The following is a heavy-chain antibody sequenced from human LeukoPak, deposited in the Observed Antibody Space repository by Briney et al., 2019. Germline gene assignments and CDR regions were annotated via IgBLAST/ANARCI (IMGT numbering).Heavy chain of an antibody. V-gene: IGHV1-46*01. D-gene: IGHD6-19*01. CDR2: INPSGGST. CDR3: ARDLPVYSSGRLHYYYGKDV. CDR1: GYTFTNYY. J-gene: IGHJ6*04. Sequence: ASVKVSCKASGYTFTNYYVHWVRQAPGQGLEWMGIINPSGGSTSYAEKFQGRVTMTRDTSTSTVYMELSSLRSEDTAVYYCARDLPVYSSGRLHYYYGKDVWGKGTTVTVSS.